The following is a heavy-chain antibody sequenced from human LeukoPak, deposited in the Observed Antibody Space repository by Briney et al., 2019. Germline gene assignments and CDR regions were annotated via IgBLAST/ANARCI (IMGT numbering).Heavy chain of an antibody. CDR2: IYSGGST. D-gene: IGHD3-22*01. CDR3: ARDATYYDSSVDPHYYFDY. J-gene: IGHJ4*02. Sequence: GGSLRLSCAASGFTFSSYAMSWVRQAPGKGLEWVSVIYSGGSTYYADSVKGRFTISRDNSKNTLYLQMNSLRAEDTAVYYCARDATYYDSSVDPHYYFDYWGQGTLVIVSS. CDR1: GFTFSSYA. V-gene: IGHV3-66*01.